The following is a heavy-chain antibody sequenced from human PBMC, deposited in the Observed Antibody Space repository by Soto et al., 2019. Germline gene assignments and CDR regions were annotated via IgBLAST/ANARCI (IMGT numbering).Heavy chain of an antibody. CDR1: GFTFSSYG. D-gene: IGHD2-2*01. Sequence: QVQLVESGGGVVQPGRSLRLSCAASGFTFSSYGMHWVRQAPGKGLEWVAVISYDGSNKYYADSVKGRFTISRDNSKNTLYLQMNSLRAEDTAVYYCAKDVVDWYFDLWGRGTLVTVSS. CDR3: AKDVVDWYFDL. CDR2: ISYDGSNK. V-gene: IGHV3-30*18. J-gene: IGHJ2*01.